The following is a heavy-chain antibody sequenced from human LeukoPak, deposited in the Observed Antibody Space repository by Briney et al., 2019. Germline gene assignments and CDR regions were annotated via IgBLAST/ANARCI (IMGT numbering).Heavy chain of an antibody. J-gene: IGHJ4*02. CDR2: ISGSGDST. V-gene: IGHV3-23*01. Sequence: GGSLRLSCAASGFTFSSYAVSWVRQAPGKGLEWVSAISGSGDSTYYADSVKGRFTISRDNSKNTLYLQMNSLRAEDTAVYYCAKPRLTGTTLSPFEYWGQGTLVTVSS. CDR3: AKPRLTGTTLSPFEY. CDR1: GFTFSSYA. D-gene: IGHD1-1*01.